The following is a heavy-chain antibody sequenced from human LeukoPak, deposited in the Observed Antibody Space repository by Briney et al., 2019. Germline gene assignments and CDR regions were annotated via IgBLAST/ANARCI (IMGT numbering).Heavy chain of an antibody. J-gene: IGHJ6*02. CDR2: SSGRNERI. CDR1: GFDFSNHA. V-gene: IGHV3-23*01. Sequence: GGSLRLSCAASGFDFSNHAMSWIRQAPGKGLEWVSGSSGRNERIIYADSVKGRFTISRDNSKNTLYLQMNSLRVEDTAVYYCAKEGEDCSTTSCFFWGYYYYGMDVWGQGTTVTVSS. D-gene: IGHD2-2*01. CDR3: AKEGEDCSTTSCFFWGYYYYGMDV.